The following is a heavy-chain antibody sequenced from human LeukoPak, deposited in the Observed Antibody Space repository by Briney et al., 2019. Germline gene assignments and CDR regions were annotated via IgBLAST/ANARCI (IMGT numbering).Heavy chain of an antibody. Sequence: ASVKVSCKASGYTFTGYYIHWVRQAPGQGLEWMGWINPNSGDTNFAQKFQGRVTMTRDTSISTAYMELSRLRSDDTAVYYCARDVWGVGAPRLDYWGQGTLVTVSS. CDR2: INPNSGDT. D-gene: IGHD3-16*01. CDR3: ARDVWGVGAPRLDY. J-gene: IGHJ4*02. CDR1: GYTFTGYY. V-gene: IGHV1-2*02.